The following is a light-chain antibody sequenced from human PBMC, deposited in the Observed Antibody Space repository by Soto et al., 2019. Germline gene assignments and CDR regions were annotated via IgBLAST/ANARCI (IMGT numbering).Light chain of an antibody. CDR2: DAS. CDR3: QQRSNWPPYT. CDR1: QSVSSY. V-gene: IGKV3-11*01. J-gene: IGKJ2*01. Sequence: EIVLTQSPATLSLSPGERATLSCRASQSVSSYLAWYQQKPGQAPRLLIYDASNRATGIPARFSGSGSGTAFPLTTSSLEPEDFAFYYCQQRSNWPPYTFGQGTKLEIK.